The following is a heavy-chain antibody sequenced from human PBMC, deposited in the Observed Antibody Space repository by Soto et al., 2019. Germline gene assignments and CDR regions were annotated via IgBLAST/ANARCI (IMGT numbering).Heavy chain of an antibody. V-gene: IGHV3-23*01. Sequence: EVQLLESGGGLVQPGGSLRLSCAASGFTFSSYAMSWVRQAPGKGLEWVSAISGSGGSTYYADSVKGRFTISRDNSKNKLYLQMNSLRAADTDVYYCAKDLGIAVAGTVDYWGQGTLVTVSS. CDR3: AKDLGIAVAGTVDY. CDR1: GFTFSSYA. J-gene: IGHJ4*02. D-gene: IGHD6-19*01. CDR2: ISGSGGST.